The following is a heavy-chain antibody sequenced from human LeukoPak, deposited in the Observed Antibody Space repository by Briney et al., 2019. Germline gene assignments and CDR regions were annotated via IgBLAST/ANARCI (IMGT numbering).Heavy chain of an antibody. CDR2: ISGSGGST. V-gene: IGHV3-23*01. CDR3: ARDRPNYYGSDGHYYRRDGDY. Sequence: GGSLRLSCAASGFTFSSYAMSWVRQAPGKGLEWVSAISGSGGSTYYADSVKGRFTISRDNSKNTLYLQMNGLRAEDTAVYYCARDRPNYYGSDGHYYRRDGDYWGRGTLVSVSS. J-gene: IGHJ4*02. D-gene: IGHD3-22*01. CDR1: GFTFSSYA.